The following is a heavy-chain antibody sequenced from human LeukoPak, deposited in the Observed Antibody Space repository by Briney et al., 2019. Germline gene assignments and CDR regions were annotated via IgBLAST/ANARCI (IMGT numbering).Heavy chain of an antibody. D-gene: IGHD3-22*01. CDR1: GFTFSNAW. Sequence: GGSLRLSCAASGFTFSNAWMSWVRQAPGKGLEWVGRIKSKTDGGTTDYAAPVKGRFTISRDNAKNSLYLQMNSLRAEDTAVYYCAKVEDYYDSSGYSAHLDYWGQRTLVTVSS. V-gene: IGHV3-15*01. J-gene: IGHJ4*02. CDR3: AKVEDYYDSSGYSAHLDY. CDR2: IKSKTDGGTT.